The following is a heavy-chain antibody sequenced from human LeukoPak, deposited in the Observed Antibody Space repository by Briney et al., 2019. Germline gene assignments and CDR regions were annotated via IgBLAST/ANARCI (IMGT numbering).Heavy chain of an antibody. V-gene: IGHV3-23*01. D-gene: IGHD6-19*01. CDR1: GFTFSSYA. Sequence: GGSLRLSCAASGFTFSSYAMSWVRQAPGKGLEWVSAISGSGGSTYYADSVKGRFTISRDNSKNTLYLQMNSLRAEDTAVYYCAKDPGIAVAGANPIFDYWGQGTLVTVSS. CDR3: AKDPGIAVAGANPIFDY. J-gene: IGHJ4*02. CDR2: ISGSGGST.